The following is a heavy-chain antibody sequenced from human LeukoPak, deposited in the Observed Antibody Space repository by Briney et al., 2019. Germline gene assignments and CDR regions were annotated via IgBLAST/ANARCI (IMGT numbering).Heavy chain of an antibody. V-gene: IGHV3-15*07. D-gene: IGHD2-21*01. CDR1: GFTFSNAY. CDR3: ITPLPYSAQ. J-gene: IGHJ4*02. CDR2: IKPKTDGETT. Sequence: GGSLRLSCAASGFTFSNAYMNWVRQTPGKGLEWVGRIKPKTDGETTEYAAPVKGRFSISRDDSKNMLYLQMNSLKTEDTAVYYCITPLPYSAQGGQGTLVTVSS.